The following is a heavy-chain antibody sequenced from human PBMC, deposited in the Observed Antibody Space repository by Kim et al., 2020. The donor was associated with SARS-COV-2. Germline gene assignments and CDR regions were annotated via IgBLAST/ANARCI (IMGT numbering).Heavy chain of an antibody. CDR2: FDPEDGET. CDR1: GYTLTELS. V-gene: IGHV1-24*01. CDR3: ATDLRGINAFDI. Sequence: ASVKVSCKVSGYTLTELSMHWVRQAPGKGLEWMGGFDPEDGETIYAQKFQGRVTMTEDTSTDTAYMELSSLRSEDTAVYYCATDLRGINAFDIWGQGTMVTVSS. J-gene: IGHJ3*02. D-gene: IGHD3-10*01.